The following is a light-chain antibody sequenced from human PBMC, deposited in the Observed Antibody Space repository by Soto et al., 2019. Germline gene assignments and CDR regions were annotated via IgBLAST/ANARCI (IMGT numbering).Light chain of an antibody. CDR1: VSLVHSDGNTY. CDR2: KIS. CDR3: MQATQFSWK. J-gene: IGKJ1*01. V-gene: IGKV2-24*01. Sequence: DIVMTQTPLSSPVTLGQPASISCRSSVSLVHSDGNTYLSWLHQRPGQPPRLLIYKISKRLPGGPERISCSGAGTEFTLKISRVEAEDVGIYYCMQATQFSWKFGQGTKGDIK.